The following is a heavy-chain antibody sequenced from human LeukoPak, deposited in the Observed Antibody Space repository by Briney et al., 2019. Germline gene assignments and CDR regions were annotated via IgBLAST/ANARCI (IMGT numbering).Heavy chain of an antibody. Sequence: GRSLRLSCAASGFTFDSYGMHWVRQAPGKGLEWVAVISHDGSTTYYADSVEGRFTISRDNSDNTLFLQMNSLRAEDTAIYYCARDPRYLRCDSDNNAYPYYWGQGTLVTVSS. CDR2: ISHDGSTT. V-gene: IGHV3-30*03. CDR3: ARDPRYLRCDSDNNAYPYY. CDR1: GFTFDSYG. D-gene: IGHD3-22*01. J-gene: IGHJ4*02.